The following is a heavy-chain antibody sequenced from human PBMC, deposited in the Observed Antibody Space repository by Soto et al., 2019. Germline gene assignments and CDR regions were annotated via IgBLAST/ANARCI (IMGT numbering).Heavy chain of an antibody. CDR1: GGSISSYY. CDR2: IYYSGST. D-gene: IGHD4-17*01. V-gene: IGHV4-59*01. CDR3: ASFYGDHSAGSYFDY. J-gene: IGHJ4*02. Sequence: QVQLQESGPGLVKPSETLSLTCTVSGGSISSYYWSWIRQPPGKGLEWIGYIYYSGSTNYNLSLKSRVTISVDTSKNQFSLKLSSVTAADTAVYYCASFYGDHSAGSYFDYWGQGTLVTVSS.